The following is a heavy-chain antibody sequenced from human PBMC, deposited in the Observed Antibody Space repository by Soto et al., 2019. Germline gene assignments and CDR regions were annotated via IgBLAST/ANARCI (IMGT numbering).Heavy chain of an antibody. CDR2: INPNSGGT. J-gene: IGHJ4*02. D-gene: IGHD7-27*01. CDR1: GYTFTGYY. V-gene: IGHV1-2*04. Sequence: ASVKVSCKASGYTFTGYYMHWVRQAPGQGLEWMGWINPNSGGTNYAQKFQGWVTMTRDTPISTAYMELSRLRSDDTAVYYCARSNGEIDYFDYWGQGPLVTVS. CDR3: ARSNGEIDYFDY.